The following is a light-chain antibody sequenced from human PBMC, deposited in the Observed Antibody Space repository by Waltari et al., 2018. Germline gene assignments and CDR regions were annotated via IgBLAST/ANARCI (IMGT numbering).Light chain of an antibody. V-gene: IGLV4-69*01. CDR3: QTWGTGINWV. J-gene: IGLJ3*02. CDR1: SGHSSYA. Sequence: QLVLTQSPSASASLGASVKLTCTLSSGHSSYAIAWPPQQPEKGPRYLMKLNSDGSHSKGDGIPDRFSGSSSGAERYLTISSLQSEDEADYYCQTWGTGINWVFGGGTKLTVL. CDR2: LNSDGSH.